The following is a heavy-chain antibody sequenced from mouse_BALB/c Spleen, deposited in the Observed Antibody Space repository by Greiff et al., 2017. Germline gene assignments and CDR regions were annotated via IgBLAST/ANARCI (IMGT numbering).Heavy chain of an antibody. V-gene: IGHV3-2*02. D-gene: IGHD1-2*01. CDR2: ISYSGST. J-gene: IGHJ4*01. CDR3: AREYGYDYAMDY. Sequence: EVQRVESGPGLVKPSQSLSLTCTVTGYSITSDYAWNWIRQFPGNKLEWMGYISYSGSTSYNPSLKSRISITRDTSKNQFFLQLNSVTTEDTATYYCAREYGYDYAMDYWGQGTSVTVSS. CDR1: GYSITSDYA.